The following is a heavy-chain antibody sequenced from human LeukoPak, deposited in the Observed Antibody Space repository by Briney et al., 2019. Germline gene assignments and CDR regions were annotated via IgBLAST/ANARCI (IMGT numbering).Heavy chain of an antibody. Sequence: SETLSHTCTVSGGSISSGGYYWSWIRQHPGKGLEWIGYIYYSGSTYYNPSLKSRVTISVDRSKNQFSLKLSSVTAADTAVYYCARYDYGDLFDYWGQGTLVTVSS. J-gene: IGHJ4*02. CDR1: GGSISSGGYY. V-gene: IGHV4-31*03. CDR2: IYYSGST. CDR3: ARYDYGDLFDY. D-gene: IGHD4-17*01.